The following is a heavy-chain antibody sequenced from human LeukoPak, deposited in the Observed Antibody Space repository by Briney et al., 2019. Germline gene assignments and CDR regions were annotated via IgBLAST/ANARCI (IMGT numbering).Heavy chain of an antibody. V-gene: IGHV4-39*01. CDR2: IYYSGST. CDR3: ASLAVAGLSEGY. Sequence: SETLSLTCTVSGGSISSDSYYWAWIRQPPGKGLEWIASIYYSGSTYYNPSLKSRVTTSVDTSRNQFSLKLSSVTAADTAVYYCASLAVAGLSEGYWGQGTLVIVSS. J-gene: IGHJ4*02. CDR1: GGSISSDSYY. D-gene: IGHD6-19*01.